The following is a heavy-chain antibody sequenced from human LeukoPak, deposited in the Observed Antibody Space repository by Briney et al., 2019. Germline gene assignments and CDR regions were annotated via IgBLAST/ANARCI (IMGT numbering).Heavy chain of an antibody. Sequence: GGSLRLSCVVSGFTVSSNHMNWVRQAPGKGLEWVSIIYTGGSTDYADSVKGRFTISRDNSKNTLYLQMHSLGAEDTAVFFCARLYSSGYSFDYWGQGTLVTVSS. D-gene: IGHD3-22*01. CDR2: IYTGGST. CDR1: GFTVSSNH. CDR3: ARLYSSGYSFDY. J-gene: IGHJ4*02. V-gene: IGHV3-66*02.